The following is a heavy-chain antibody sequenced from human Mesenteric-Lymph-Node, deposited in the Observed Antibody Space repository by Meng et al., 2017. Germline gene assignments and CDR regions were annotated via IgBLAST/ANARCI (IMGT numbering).Heavy chain of an antibody. D-gene: IGHD5/OR15-5a*01. CDR2: IYYSGST. Sequence: SETLSLTCTVSGGSITTYYWSWIRQSPGMGLEWISFIYYSGSTSYNPSLESRVAISIDTSKKQFSLRLNSVTAADTAVYYCARDLPYYGMDVWGQGTTVTVSS. CDR3: ARDLPYYGMDV. V-gene: IGHV4-59*01. J-gene: IGHJ6*02. CDR1: GGSITTYY.